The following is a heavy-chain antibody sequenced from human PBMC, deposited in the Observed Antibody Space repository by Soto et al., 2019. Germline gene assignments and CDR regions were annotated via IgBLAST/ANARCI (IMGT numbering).Heavy chain of an antibody. CDR3: ARAGVAATHLDY. D-gene: IGHD2-15*01. Sequence: SETLSLTCTVSGGSISSYYWSWIRQPPGKGLEWIGYIYYSGSTNYNPSLKSRVTISVDTSKNQFSLKLSSVTAADTAVYYCARAGVAATHLDYWGQGTLVTVSS. CDR1: GGSISSYY. V-gene: IGHV4-59*01. CDR2: IYYSGST. J-gene: IGHJ4*02.